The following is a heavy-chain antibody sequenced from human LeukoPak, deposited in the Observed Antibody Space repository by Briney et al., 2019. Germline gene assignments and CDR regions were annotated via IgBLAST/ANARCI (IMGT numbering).Heavy chain of an antibody. V-gene: IGHV1-18*01. CDR1: GYTFASYG. CDR2: ISAYNGNT. Sequence: ASVKVSCKASGYTFASYGISWVRQAPGQGLEWMGWISAYNGNTNYAQKLQGRVTMTTDTSTSTAYMELRSLRSDDTAVYYCARDLVGRGDPLLDVWGKGTTVTVSS. CDR3: ARDLVGRGDPLLDV. D-gene: IGHD2-21*02. J-gene: IGHJ6*04.